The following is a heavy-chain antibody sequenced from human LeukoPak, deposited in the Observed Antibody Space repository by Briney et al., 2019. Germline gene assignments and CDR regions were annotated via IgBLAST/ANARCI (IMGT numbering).Heavy chain of an antibody. V-gene: IGHV3-23*01. CDR3: AKRVGGGELSPLGLYYFDY. CDR2: ISGSGGST. J-gene: IGHJ4*02. CDR1: GFTFSSYA. Sequence: GGSLRLSCAASGFTFSSYAMSWVRQAPGKGLEWVSAISGSGGSTYYADSVKGRFTISRDNSKNTLYLQMNSLRAEDTAVYYCAKRVGGGELSPLGLYYFDYWGQGTLVTVSS. D-gene: IGHD3-10*01.